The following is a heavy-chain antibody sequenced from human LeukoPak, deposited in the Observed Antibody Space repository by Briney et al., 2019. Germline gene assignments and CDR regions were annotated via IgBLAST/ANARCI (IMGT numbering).Heavy chain of an antibody. CDR2: ISSSGSTI. CDR3: ARGYSSSSVPFDY. Sequence: GGSLRLSCAASGFTSDDYAMSWVRQAPGKGLEWVSYISSSGSTIYYADSVKGRFTISRDNAKNSLYLQMNSLRAEDTAVYYCARGYSSSSVPFDYWGQGTLVTVSS. D-gene: IGHD6-6*01. J-gene: IGHJ4*02. V-gene: IGHV3-11*04. CDR1: GFTSDDYA.